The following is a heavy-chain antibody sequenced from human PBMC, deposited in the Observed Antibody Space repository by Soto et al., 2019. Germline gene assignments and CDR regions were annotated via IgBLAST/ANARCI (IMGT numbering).Heavy chain of an antibody. V-gene: IGHV1-2*04. J-gene: IGHJ6*02. Sequence: GASVKVSCKASGYTFTGYYMHWVRQAPGQGLEWMGWINPNSGGTNYAQKFQGWVTMTRDTSISTAYMELSRLRSDDTAVYYCARDLRVSSSSMLPSSGMDVWGQVPQVTVSS. CDR3: ARDLRVSSSSMLPSSGMDV. D-gene: IGHD6-6*01. CDR2: INPNSGGT. CDR1: GYTFTGYY.